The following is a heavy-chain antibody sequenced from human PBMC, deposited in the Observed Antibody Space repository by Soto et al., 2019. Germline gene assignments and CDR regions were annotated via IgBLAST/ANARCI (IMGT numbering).Heavy chain of an antibody. CDR3: ARDWGRYQLLH. V-gene: IGHV4-59*12. CDR1: GGSIRTDY. CDR2: IHHSGST. J-gene: IGHJ4*02. Sequence: SETLSLTCTVSGGSIRTDYWSWIRQPPGKGLEWSGDIHHSGSTNYNPSLRSRVTISVGKSKNHFSLRLTSVTAADTAVYYCARDWGRYQLLHWGQGILVTVSS. D-gene: IGHD2-2*01.